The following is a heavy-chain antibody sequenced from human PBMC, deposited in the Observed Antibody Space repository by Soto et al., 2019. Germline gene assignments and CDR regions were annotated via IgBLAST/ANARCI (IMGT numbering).Heavy chain of an antibody. V-gene: IGHV3-23*01. D-gene: IGHD6-13*01. CDR3: AKDHRNKGPRIAAAQYYYYGMDV. Sequence: LEWVSAISGSGGSTYYADSVKGRFTISRDNSKNTLYLQMNSLRAEDTAVYYCAKDHRNKGPRIAAAQYYYYGMDVWGQGTTVTVSS. CDR2: ISGSGGST. J-gene: IGHJ6*02.